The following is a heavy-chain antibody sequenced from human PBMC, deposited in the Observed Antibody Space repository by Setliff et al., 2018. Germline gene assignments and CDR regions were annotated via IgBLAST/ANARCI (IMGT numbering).Heavy chain of an antibody. CDR3: ARFGGSCSSSSCYASDL. V-gene: IGHV1-18*01. D-gene: IGHD2-2*01. CDR2: IITNAGKT. J-gene: IGHJ3*01. Sequence: ASVKVSCKASGYTFSTYGLHWVRQAPGQGPEWMGMIITNAGKTSYAQKFQGRVTMTTDTSTGTGYMELRSLKSDDTAVYFCARFGGSCSSSSCYASDLWGQGTMVTVSS. CDR1: GYTFSTYG.